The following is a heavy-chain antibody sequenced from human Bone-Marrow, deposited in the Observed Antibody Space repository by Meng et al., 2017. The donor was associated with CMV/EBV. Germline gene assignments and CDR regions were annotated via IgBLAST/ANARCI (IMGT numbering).Heavy chain of an antibody. Sequence: SETLSLTCAVSGGSISSSNWWSWVHQPPGKGLEWIGEIYHSGSTNYNPSLKSRVTISVDKSKNQFSLKLSSVTAADTAVYYCARDLEVGDTAMVFDYWGQGKLVTVSS. CDR2: IYHSGST. D-gene: IGHD5-18*01. CDR1: GGSISSSNW. CDR3: ARDLEVGDTAMVFDY. J-gene: IGHJ4*02. V-gene: IGHV4-4*02.